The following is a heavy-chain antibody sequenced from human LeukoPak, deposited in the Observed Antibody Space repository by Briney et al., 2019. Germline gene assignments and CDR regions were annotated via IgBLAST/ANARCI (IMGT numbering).Heavy chain of an antibody. CDR2: INTNTGNP. D-gene: IGHD3-22*01. Sequence: ASVKVSCKASGYTFTSYAMNWVRQAPGQGLEWMGWINTNTGNPTYAQGFTGRFVFSLDTSVSTAYLQISSLKAEDTAVYYCARDTHITMTPYYYYGMDVWGQGTTVTVSS. CDR3: ARDTHITMTPYYYYGMDV. V-gene: IGHV7-4-1*02. J-gene: IGHJ6*02. CDR1: GYTFTSYA.